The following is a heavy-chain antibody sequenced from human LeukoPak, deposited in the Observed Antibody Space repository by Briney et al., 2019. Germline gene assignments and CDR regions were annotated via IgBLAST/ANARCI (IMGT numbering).Heavy chain of an antibody. CDR1: GYTLTELS. CDR2: FDPEDGET. V-gene: IGHV1-24*01. D-gene: IGHD3-9*01. Sequence: ASVKVSCKVSGYTLTELSMHWVRQAPGKGLEWMGGFDPEDGETIYAQKFQGRVTMTEDTSTDTAYMELSSLRSEDTAVYYCATVPSSYDILTGYYKRGFDYWGQGTLVTVSS. CDR3: ATVPSSYDILTGYYKRGFDY. J-gene: IGHJ4*02.